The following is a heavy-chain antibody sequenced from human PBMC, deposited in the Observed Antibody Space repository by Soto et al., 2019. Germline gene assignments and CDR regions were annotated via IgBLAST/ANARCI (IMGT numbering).Heavy chain of an antibody. CDR1: GFTLSNNS. J-gene: IGHJ3*01. CDR2: ISSSSSTI. V-gene: IGHV3-48*02. Sequence: GGSLRLSCAASGFTLSNNSMTWVRQAPGKGLEWVSYISSSSSTIHYADPVKGRFTIFRDNAKNSLYLQMNSLRDEATAVYFCTSSLRYPLWGQGTMVTVSS. D-gene: IGHD3-9*01. CDR3: TSSLRYPL.